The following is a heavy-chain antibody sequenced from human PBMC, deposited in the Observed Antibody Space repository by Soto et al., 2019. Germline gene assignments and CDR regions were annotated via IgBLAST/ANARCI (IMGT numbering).Heavy chain of an antibody. CDR2: INHSGST. J-gene: IGHJ6*02. CDR1: GGSFSGYY. D-gene: IGHD3-22*01. Sequence: SETLSLTCAVYGGSFSGYYWSWIRQPPGKGLEWIGEINHSGSTNYNPSLKSRVTISVDTSKNQFSLKLSSVTAADTAVYYCARGRGYYDSSGYYFGSYYYYGMDVWGQGTTVTVSS. CDR3: ARGRGYYDSSGYYFGSYYYYGMDV. V-gene: IGHV4-34*01.